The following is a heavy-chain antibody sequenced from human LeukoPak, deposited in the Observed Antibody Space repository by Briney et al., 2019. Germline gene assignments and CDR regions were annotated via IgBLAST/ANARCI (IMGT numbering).Heavy chain of an antibody. Sequence: SETLSLTCAVSGGPISSSNWWSWVRQPPGKGLEWIGYISYSGSSNSHPSLKSRVTISVDMSQTQVYLELSSVTAADTAVYYCARARYREDSYGYAGGFYYMDVWGKGTAVTVSS. CDR2: ISYSGSS. CDR3: ARARYREDSYGYAGGFYYMDV. CDR1: GGPISSSNW. J-gene: IGHJ6*03. V-gene: IGHV4-4*02. D-gene: IGHD5-18*01.